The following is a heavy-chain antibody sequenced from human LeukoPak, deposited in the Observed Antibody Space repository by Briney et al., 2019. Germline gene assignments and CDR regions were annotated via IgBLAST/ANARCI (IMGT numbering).Heavy chain of an antibody. Sequence: PGGSLRLSCTASGFTFISYSMNWVRQAPGKGLEWVSSISSSSTYIYYADSVKGRFTISRDNAEISLYLQMNSLRAEDTAVYYCASTIVATADYWGQGTLVTVSS. CDR2: ISSSSTYI. V-gene: IGHV3-21*01. CDR1: GFTFISYS. D-gene: IGHD5-12*01. CDR3: ASTIVATADY. J-gene: IGHJ4*02.